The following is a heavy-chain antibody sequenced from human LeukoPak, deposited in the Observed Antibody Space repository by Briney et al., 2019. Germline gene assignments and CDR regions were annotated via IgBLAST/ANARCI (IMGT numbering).Heavy chain of an antibody. CDR3: ARYCSSTSCHYFDY. Sequence: SETLSLTCAVHGGSFSGYYWSWIRQPPGKGLEWIGEINHSGSTNYNPSLKSRVTISVDTSKNQFSLKLSSVTAADTAVYYCARYCSSTSCHYFDYWGQGTLVTVSS. V-gene: IGHV4-34*01. CDR1: GGSFSGYY. CDR2: INHSGST. J-gene: IGHJ4*02. D-gene: IGHD2-2*01.